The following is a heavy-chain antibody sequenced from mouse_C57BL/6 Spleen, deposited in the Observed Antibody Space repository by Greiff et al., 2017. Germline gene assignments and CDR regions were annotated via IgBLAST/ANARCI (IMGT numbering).Heavy chain of an antibody. CDR2: INPSSGYT. D-gene: IGHD1-1*01. CDR3: ARYYYGSSSFFDY. Sequence: VQVVESGAELAKPGASVKLSCKASGYTFTSYWMHWVKQRPGQGLEWIGYINPSSGYTKYNQKFKDKATLTADKSSSTAYMQLSSLTYEDSAVYYCARYYYGSSSFFDYWGQGTTLTVSS. J-gene: IGHJ2*01. CDR1: GYTFTSYW. V-gene: IGHV1-7*01.